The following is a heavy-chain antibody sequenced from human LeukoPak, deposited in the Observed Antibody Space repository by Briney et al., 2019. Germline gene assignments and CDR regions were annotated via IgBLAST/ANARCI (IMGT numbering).Heavy chain of an antibody. CDR2: IYYSGST. D-gene: IGHD2-15*01. CDR3: AIDLYCSGGSCYSV. V-gene: IGHV4-61*01. J-gene: IGHJ4*02. CDR1: GGSVSSGSYY. Sequence: ASETLSLTCTVSGGSVSSGSYYWSWIRLPPGKGLEWIGYIYYSGSTNYNPSLKSRVTISVDTSKNQFSLKLSSVTAADTAVYYCAIDLYCSGGSCYSVWGQGTLVTVSS.